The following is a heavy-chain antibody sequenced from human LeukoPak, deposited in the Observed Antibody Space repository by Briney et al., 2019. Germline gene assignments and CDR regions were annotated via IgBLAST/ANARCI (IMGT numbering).Heavy chain of an antibody. V-gene: IGHV3-23*01. CDR3: AKDRVVVAATLPDAFDI. CDR2: ISGSGGST. J-gene: IGHJ3*02. D-gene: IGHD2-15*01. CDR1: GFTFSNYA. Sequence: PGGSLRLSCAASGFTFSNYAMSWVRQAPGKGLEWVSAISGSGGSTYYADSVKGRFTISRDNSKNTLYLQMNSLRAEDTAVYYCAKDRVVVAATLPDAFDIWGQGTMVTVSS.